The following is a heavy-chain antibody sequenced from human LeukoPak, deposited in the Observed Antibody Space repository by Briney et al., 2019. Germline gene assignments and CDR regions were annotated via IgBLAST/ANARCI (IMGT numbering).Heavy chain of an antibody. CDR2: VYSGGST. D-gene: IGHD2-15*01. CDR3: ARDLGCSGGSCYPNYDYYGMDV. V-gene: IGHV3-66*01. J-gene: IGHJ6*02. CDR1: GFTVSSNY. Sequence: PGGSLRLSCAASGFTVSSNYMRWVRQGPGKGLEWVSVVYSGGSTYYADSVKGRFTISRDNSKNTLYLQMNSLRAEDTAVYYCARDLGCSGGSCYPNYDYYGMDVWGQGTTVTVSS.